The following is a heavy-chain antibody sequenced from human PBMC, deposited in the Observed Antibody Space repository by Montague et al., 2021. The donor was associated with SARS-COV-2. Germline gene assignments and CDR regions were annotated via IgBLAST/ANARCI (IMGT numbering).Heavy chain of an antibody. CDR2: INHRGST. CDR1: DGSFSDYS. V-gene: IGHV4-34*01. D-gene: IGHD3-22*01. J-gene: IGHJ4*02. Sequence: SETLSLTCAVYDGSFSDYSWTWIRQPPGKGLEWIGEINHRGSTNYNPSLKSRVTISVDTSKNRFSLKMTSVTAADTAVYYCARGRQHINMVVVVVTGGEYYFDFWGQGTLVAVPS. CDR3: ARGRQHINMVVVVVTGGEYYFDF.